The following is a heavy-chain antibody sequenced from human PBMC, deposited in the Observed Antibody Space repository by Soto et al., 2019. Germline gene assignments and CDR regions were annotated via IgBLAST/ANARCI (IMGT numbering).Heavy chain of an antibody. J-gene: IGHJ3*01. Sequence: LRLSCAASDSTIRRYAMSWVRQAPGKGLEWVSGITGNSARIYYADSVKGRFSISRDNSKNTLYLQMDTLRAEDTAVYYCAKNGDFDYDAFDVWGQGTVVTVSS. CDR3: AKNGDFDYDAFDV. CDR1: DSTIRRYA. D-gene: IGHD3-16*01. V-gene: IGHV3-23*01. CDR2: ITGNSARI.